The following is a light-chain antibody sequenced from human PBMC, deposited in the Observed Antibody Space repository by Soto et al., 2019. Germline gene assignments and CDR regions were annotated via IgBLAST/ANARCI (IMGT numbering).Light chain of an antibody. Sequence: DIVMTQSPDSLAVSLGERATINCKSSQSVLYSSNNKNYLAWYQQKPGQPPKLLIYWASTRESGVPDRFSGSGSGKNFTLTISSLQAEDVEVYSCQKYYSTPKPFGQGPKVEIK. CDR1: QSVLYSSNNKNY. CDR3: QKYYSTPKP. V-gene: IGKV4-1*01. J-gene: IGKJ1*01. CDR2: WAS.